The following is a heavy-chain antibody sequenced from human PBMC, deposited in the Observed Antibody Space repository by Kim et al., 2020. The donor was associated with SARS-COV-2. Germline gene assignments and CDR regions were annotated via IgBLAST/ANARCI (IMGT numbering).Heavy chain of an antibody. V-gene: IGHV3-30*18. CDR1: GFTFSSYG. D-gene: IGHD6-13*01. Sequence: GGSLRLSCAASGFTFSSYGMHWVRQAPGKGLEWVAVISYDGSNKYYADSVKGRFTISRDNSKNTLYLQMNSLRAEDTAVYYCAKDPRIAAAGNYDYWGQG. CDR2: ISYDGSNK. J-gene: IGHJ4*02. CDR3: AKDPRIAAAGNYDY.